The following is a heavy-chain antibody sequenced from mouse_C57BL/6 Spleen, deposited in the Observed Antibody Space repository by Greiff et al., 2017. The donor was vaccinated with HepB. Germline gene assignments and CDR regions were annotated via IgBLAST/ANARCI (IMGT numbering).Heavy chain of an antibody. Sequence: VQLQQSGAELVRPGASVTLSCKASGYTFTDYEMHWVKQTPVHGLEWIGAIDPETGGTAYNQKFKGKAILTADKSSSTAYMELRSLTSEDSAVYYCTSPSLYSKSNWYFDVWGTGTTVTVSS. J-gene: IGHJ1*03. D-gene: IGHD2-5*01. CDR1: GYTFTDYE. CDR3: TSPSLYSKSNWYFDV. CDR2: IDPETGGT. V-gene: IGHV1-15*01.